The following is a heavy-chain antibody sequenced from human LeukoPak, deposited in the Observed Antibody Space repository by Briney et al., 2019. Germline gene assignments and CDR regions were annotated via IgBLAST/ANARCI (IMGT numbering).Heavy chain of an antibody. V-gene: IGHV3-7*01. CDR2: IKLGGKDK. Sequence: PGGSLRLSCAASGFIFSSPWMSWVRQAPGKGPGWVANIKLGGKDKKYVDSVKGRFLISRNNSKNSLCLKDYSLRAEDTAMYYCVRSRSYFSKWGEGTLVTVSS. J-gene: IGHJ4*02. D-gene: IGHD1-26*01. CDR1: GFIFSSPW. CDR3: VRSRSYFSK.